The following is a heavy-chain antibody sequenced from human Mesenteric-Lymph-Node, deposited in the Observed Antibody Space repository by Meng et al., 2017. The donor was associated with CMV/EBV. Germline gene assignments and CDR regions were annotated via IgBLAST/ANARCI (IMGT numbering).Heavy chain of an antibody. CDR1: GDSVNSNGYY. J-gene: IGHJ4*02. D-gene: IGHD6-13*01. Sequence: SEILSLTCTVPGDSVNSNGYYYTWIRQPPGKGLEWIGYIYYSRTTKYNPSLKGRVSISLDTPKNQFSLKVTSVTAADTAVYYCARGWGDQSSNLDFWGQGTLVTVSS. CDR3: ARGWGDQSSNLDF. V-gene: IGHV4-61*08. CDR2: IYYSRTT.